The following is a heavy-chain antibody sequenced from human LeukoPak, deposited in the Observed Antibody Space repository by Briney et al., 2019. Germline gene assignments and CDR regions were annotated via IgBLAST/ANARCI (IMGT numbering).Heavy chain of an antibody. Sequence: GGSLRLSCAASGFTFSSHWMNWVRQAPGKGLEWVANIKQERSEDYCVDSVKGRFTISRDNAKKSLYLQMNSLRAEDTAVYYCAGSRVPGAVDIWGQGTMVTISS. CDR2: IKQERSED. V-gene: IGHV3-7*05. CDR3: AGSRVPGAVDI. J-gene: IGHJ3*02. D-gene: IGHD2-15*01. CDR1: GFTFSSHW.